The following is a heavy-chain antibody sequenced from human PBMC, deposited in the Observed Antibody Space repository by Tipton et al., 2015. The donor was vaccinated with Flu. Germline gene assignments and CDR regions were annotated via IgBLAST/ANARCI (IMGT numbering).Heavy chain of an antibody. D-gene: IGHD2-21*01. CDR2: ISGSGGST. CDR3: ARRGEYYYYYYMDV. V-gene: IGHV3-23*01. CDR1: GFTFSSYA. Sequence: SLRLSCAASGFTFSSYAMSWVRQAPGKGLEWVSAISGSGGSTYYADSVKGRFTISRDNSKNTLYLQMNSLRAEDTAVYYCARRGEYYYYYYMDVWGKGTTVTVSS. J-gene: IGHJ6*03.